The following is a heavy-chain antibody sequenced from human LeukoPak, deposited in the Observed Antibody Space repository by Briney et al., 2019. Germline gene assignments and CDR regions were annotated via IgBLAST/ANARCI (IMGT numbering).Heavy chain of an antibody. CDR2: IIPIFGTA. V-gene: IGHV1-69*13. CDR1: GGTFSSYA. J-gene: IGHJ4*02. CDR3: ARESRSDSYGCDY. D-gene: IGHD5-18*01. Sequence: SVKVSCKASGGTFSSYAISWVRQAPGQGLEWMGGIIPIFGTANYAQKFQGRVTITADESTSTAYVELSSLRSEDTAVYYCARESRSDSYGCDYWGQGTLVTVSS.